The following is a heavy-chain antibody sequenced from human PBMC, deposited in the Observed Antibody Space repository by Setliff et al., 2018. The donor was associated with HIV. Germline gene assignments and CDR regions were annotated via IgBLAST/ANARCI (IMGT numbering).Heavy chain of an antibody. J-gene: IGHJ6*03. CDR1: GGSFSGYY. V-gene: IGHV4-34*01. Sequence: SETLSLTCAVSGGSFSGYYWSWIRQPPGKGLECIGEINHSGSTNHNPSLKSRVTISVDTSKKQFSLRLSSVTAADTAVYYCARGPRYGSGNYYYYYYYMDVWGKGTTVTVSS. CDR2: INHSGST. CDR3: ARGPRYGSGNYYYYYYYMDV. D-gene: IGHD3-10*01.